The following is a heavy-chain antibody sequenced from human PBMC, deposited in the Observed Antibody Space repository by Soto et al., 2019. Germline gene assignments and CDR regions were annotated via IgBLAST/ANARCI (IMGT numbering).Heavy chain of an antibody. V-gene: IGHV4-59*01. CDR2: IYYSGST. CDR3: ARGAITMVRGVRDYGMDV. Sequence: SETLSLTCTVSGGSISSYYWSWIRQPPGKGLEWIGYIYYSGSTNYNPSLKSRVTISVDTSKNQFSLKLSSVTTADTAVYYCARGAITMVRGVRDYGMDVWGQGTTVTVSS. D-gene: IGHD3-10*01. CDR1: GGSISSYY. J-gene: IGHJ6*02.